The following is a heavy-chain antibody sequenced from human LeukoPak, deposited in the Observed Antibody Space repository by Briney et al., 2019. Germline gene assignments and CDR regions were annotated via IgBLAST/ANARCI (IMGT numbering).Heavy chain of an antibody. Sequence: GGSLRFSCAASGFTFSSYWMSWVRQAPGEGLEWVANIDQDGSEKYYVDSVKGRFTISRDNAKNSLYLQMNSLRAEDTAVYYCAKYCSGGRCYSRWFDPWGQGTLVTVSS. CDR1: GFTFSSYW. V-gene: IGHV3-7*02. CDR2: IDQDGSEK. J-gene: IGHJ5*02. D-gene: IGHD2-15*01. CDR3: AKYCSGGRCYSRWFDP.